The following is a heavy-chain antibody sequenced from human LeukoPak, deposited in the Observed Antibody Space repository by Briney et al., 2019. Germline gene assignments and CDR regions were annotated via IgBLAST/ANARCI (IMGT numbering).Heavy chain of an antibody. CDR2: ISSSGSTI. V-gene: IGHV3-48*03. CDR3: ARDGGSGILD. Sequence: GGSLRLSCAASGFTFSSYEMNWVRQAPGKGLEWVSYISSSGSTIYYADSVKGRFTISRDNAKNSLSLLMNSLRAEDMAVYYCARDGGSGILDWGQGTLVTVSS. CDR1: GFTFSSYE. J-gene: IGHJ4*02. D-gene: IGHD3-10*01.